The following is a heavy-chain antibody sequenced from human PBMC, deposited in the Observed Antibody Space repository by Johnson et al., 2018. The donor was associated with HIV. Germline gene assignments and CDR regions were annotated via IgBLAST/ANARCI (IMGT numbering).Heavy chain of an antibody. J-gene: IGHJ3*02. CDR2: INWNGGST. V-gene: IGHV3-20*04. D-gene: IGHD3-10*01. Sequence: VQLVESGGGVVQPGRSLRLSCVASGFTFSNAWMSWVRQAPGKGLEWVSGINWNGGSTGYADSVKGRFTISRDNAKNSLYLQMNSLRAEDTALYYCARDFVAFGECTAFDIWGQGTMVAVSS. CDR1: GFTFSNAW. CDR3: ARDFVAFGECTAFDI.